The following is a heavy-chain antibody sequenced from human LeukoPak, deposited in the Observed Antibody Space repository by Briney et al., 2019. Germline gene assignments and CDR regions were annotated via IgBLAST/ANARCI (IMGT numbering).Heavy chain of an antibody. V-gene: IGHV1-69*13. D-gene: IGHD3-22*01. Sequence: EASVKVSCKASGGTFSSYAISWVRQAPGQGLEWMGGIIPIFGTANYAQKFQGRVTITADESTSTAYMELSSLRSDDTAVYYCARDSLDPTYYDSSGYYYMDVWGKGTTVTVSS. CDR2: IIPIFGTA. CDR3: ARDSLDPTYYDSSGYYYMDV. J-gene: IGHJ6*03. CDR1: GGTFSSYA.